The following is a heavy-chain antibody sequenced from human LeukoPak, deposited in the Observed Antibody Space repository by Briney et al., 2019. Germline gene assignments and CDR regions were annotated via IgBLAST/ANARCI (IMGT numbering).Heavy chain of an antibody. CDR1: GFTVSSNY. D-gene: IGHD3-9*01. CDR3: ARDGAVSTGYYDY. J-gene: IGHJ4*02. Sequence: GGSLRLSCAASGFTVSSNYLSWVRQAPGKGLEWVSTIYSGGSTYYADSVTGRFTISRDNSKNTLYLQMNSLRAEDTAVYYCARDGAVSTGYYDYWGQGTLVTVSS. V-gene: IGHV3-66*01. CDR2: IYSGGST.